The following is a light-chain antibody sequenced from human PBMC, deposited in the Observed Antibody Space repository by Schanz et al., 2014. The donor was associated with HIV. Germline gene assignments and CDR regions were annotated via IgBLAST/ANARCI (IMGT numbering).Light chain of an antibody. CDR3: QQSYSATPYT. J-gene: IGKJ2*01. CDR2: ASS. CDR1: QDISIS. Sequence: DIQMPQSPSSLSASVGDRVTITCRASQDISISLNWYQQKPGKAPQLLIYASSLLHTGVPSRFSGSGSGTHCTLTITSLQFDDFATYYCQQSYSATPYTFGQGTRLEIK. V-gene: IGKV1-39*01.